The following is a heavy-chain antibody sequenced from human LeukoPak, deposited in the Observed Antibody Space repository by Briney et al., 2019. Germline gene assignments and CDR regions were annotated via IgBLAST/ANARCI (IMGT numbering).Heavy chain of an antibody. CDR2: IYYSGST. V-gene: IGHV4-30-4*08. J-gene: IGHJ3*02. CDR3: ARDRGVKEAFDI. Sequence: SQTLSLTCTVSGGSISSGDYYWSWIRQPPGKGLEWIGYIYYSGSTYYNPSLKSRVTISVDTSKNQFSLKLSSVTAADTAVYYCARDRGVKEAFDIWGQGTMVTVSS. CDR1: GGSISSGDYY. D-gene: IGHD3-10*01.